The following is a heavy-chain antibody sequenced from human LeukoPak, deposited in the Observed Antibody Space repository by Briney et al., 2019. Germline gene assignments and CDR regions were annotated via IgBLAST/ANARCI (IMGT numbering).Heavy chain of an antibody. CDR2: ISTTNTM. CDR3: AREGPPFDS. J-gene: IGHJ4*02. V-gene: IGHV3-11*01. CDR1: GFTFTDYY. Sequence: GGSLRLSCAASGFTFTDYYMSWIRQAPGKGLEWVAYISTTNTMSYSDSVKGRFTISRGNAKNSLYLQMSSLRADDTAVYYCAREGPPFDSWGQGALVTVSS.